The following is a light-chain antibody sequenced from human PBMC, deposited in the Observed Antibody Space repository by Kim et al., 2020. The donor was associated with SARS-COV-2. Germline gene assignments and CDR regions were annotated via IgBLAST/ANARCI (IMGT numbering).Light chain of an antibody. V-gene: IGKV1-5*03. Sequence: SASIVAIATITSVARQTLGSKMAWYQQKTGKAPTPLIYEASTSESGLPSRLSASRAGTEFTLTLSIVHPDDFATYFCPQYKDYSATFGQGTNLEN. J-gene: IGKJ2*01. CDR2: EAS. CDR1: QTLGSK. CDR3: PQYKDYSAT.